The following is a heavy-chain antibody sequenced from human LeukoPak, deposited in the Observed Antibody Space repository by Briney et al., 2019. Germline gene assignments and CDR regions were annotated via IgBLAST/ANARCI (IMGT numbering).Heavy chain of an antibody. D-gene: IGHD6-13*01. J-gene: IGHJ6*03. Sequence: ASVKVSCKASGYTFTSYDINWVRQATGQGLEWMGWMNPNSGNTGYAQKFQGRVTITRNTSISTAYMELSSLRSEDTAVYYCARVPYSYGYGPDGYSSSWYPFHYYYYYMDVWGKGTTVTVSS. V-gene: IGHV1-8*03. CDR1: GYTFTSYD. CDR3: ARVPYSYGYGPDGYSSSWYPFHYYYYYMDV. CDR2: MNPNSGNT.